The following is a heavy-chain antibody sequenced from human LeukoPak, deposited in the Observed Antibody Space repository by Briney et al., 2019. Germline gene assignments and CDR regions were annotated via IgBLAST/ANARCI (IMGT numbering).Heavy chain of an antibody. Sequence: GGSLRLSCAASGVTFSSYGMHWVRQAPGKGLEWVAVIWYDGSNKYYADSVKGRFTISRDNSKNTLYLQMNSLRAEDTAVYYCARGLIYYGMDVWGQGTTVTVSS. J-gene: IGHJ6*02. CDR2: IWYDGSNK. CDR3: ARGLIYYGMDV. CDR1: GVTFSSYG. V-gene: IGHV3-33*01.